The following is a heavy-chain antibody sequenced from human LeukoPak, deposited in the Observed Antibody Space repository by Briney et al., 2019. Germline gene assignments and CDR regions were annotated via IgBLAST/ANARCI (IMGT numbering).Heavy chain of an antibody. J-gene: IGHJ4*02. CDR2: ISTSGSPI. CDR3: ARRGFYDTSGYLFDY. Sequence: GGSLRLSCAASGFTFSSYEMNWVRQAPGKGLEWVSYISTSGSPIDYGNSVKGRFTISRDNAKNSPYLQMNSLRAEDTALYYCARRGFYDTSGYLFDYWGQGTLVTVSS. V-gene: IGHV3-48*03. CDR1: GFTFSSYE. D-gene: IGHD3-22*01.